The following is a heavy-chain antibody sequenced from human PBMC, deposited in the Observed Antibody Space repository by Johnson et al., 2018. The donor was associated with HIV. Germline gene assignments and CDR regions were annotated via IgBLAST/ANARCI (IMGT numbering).Heavy chain of an antibody. J-gene: IGHJ3*01. CDR1: GFSFRSYW. CDR2: IKQDGSEK. CDR3: ASVLADGWFSYDVFDV. Sequence: VQLVESGGGLVQPGGSLRLSCVASGFSFRSYWMTWVRQAPGKGLEWVANIKQDGSEKYYVDSVKGRFTISRDNAKNSLFLEMNSLRAEDTAVYYCASVLADGWFSYDVFDVWGQGTLVIVSS. D-gene: IGHD6-19*01. V-gene: IGHV3-7*05.